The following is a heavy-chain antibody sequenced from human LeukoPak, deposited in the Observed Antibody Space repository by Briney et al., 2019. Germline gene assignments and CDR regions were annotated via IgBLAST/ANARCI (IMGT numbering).Heavy chain of an antibody. Sequence: ASVKVSCKASGGSFSNYAIIWVRQAPGQGLEWMGGIVPGFGSADYAQKFQDRVTITADESTGTAYMELSSLTSEDTAMYYCARWDAHYYEGDNWFDPWGQGTLVTVSS. J-gene: IGHJ5*02. D-gene: IGHD3-16*01. CDR1: GGSFSNYA. CDR3: ARWDAHYYEGDNWFDP. V-gene: IGHV1-69*13. CDR2: IVPGFGSA.